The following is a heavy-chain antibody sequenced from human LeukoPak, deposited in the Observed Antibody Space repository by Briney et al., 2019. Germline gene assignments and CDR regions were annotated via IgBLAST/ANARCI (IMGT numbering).Heavy chain of an antibody. CDR1: GFSLTTPGVG. D-gene: IGHD4-11*01. J-gene: IGHJ4*02. Sequence: SGPTLVNPTQTLTLTCTFSGFSLTTPGVGVGWIRQPPGKALEWLALVYWTDGKPYSPSLKSRLTITKDTSKNQVVLTLTNMDPLDTATYFCAHRRRGGIITTGFDYWGQGILVTVSS. CDR3: AHRRRGGIITTGFDY. CDR2: VYWTDGK. V-gene: IGHV2-5*01.